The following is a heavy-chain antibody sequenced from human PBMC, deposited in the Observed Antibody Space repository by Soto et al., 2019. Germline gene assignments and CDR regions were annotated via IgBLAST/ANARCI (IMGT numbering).Heavy chain of an antibody. CDR3: LRKQASGTLDP. CDR2: IYYRAKWYN. J-gene: IGHJ5*02. CDR1: GACVSSSSAA. V-gene: IGHV6-1*01. Sequence: QVKLQQAGPGLVKTSQTLSLTCAISGACVSSSSAAWNWIRQSPSRGLAWLGRIYYRAKWYNYYAVSVKSGITNNPHTSKKQLSLQLTSVTREDTAVYYCLRKQASGTLDPWGQGSLVTGSS. D-gene: IGHD6-13*01.